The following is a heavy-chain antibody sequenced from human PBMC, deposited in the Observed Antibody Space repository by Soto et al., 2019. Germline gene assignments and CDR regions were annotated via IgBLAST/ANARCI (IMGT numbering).Heavy chain of an antibody. CDR3: AKDTAYYYGSGSYSSGMDV. V-gene: IGHV3-23*01. CDR2: ISGSGGST. J-gene: IGHJ6*02. Sequence: GGSLRLSCAASGFTFSSYAMSWVRQAPGKGLEWVSAISGSGGSTYYADSVKGRFTISRDNSKNTLYLQMNSLRAEDTAVYYCAKDTAYYYGSGSYSSGMDVWGQGTTVTVSS. CDR1: GFTFSSYA. D-gene: IGHD3-10*01.